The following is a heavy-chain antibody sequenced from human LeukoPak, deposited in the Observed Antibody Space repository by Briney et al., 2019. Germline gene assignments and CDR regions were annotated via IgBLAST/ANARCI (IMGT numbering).Heavy chain of an antibody. J-gene: IGHJ4*02. Sequence: PSETLSLTCAVYGGSFSGYYWSWIRQPPGKGLEWIGEINHSGSTNYNPSLKSRVTISVDTSKNQFSLKLSSVTAADTAVYYCARDYSERGGDLYYFDYWGQGTLVTVSS. D-gene: IGHD3-16*01. CDR1: GGSFSGYY. V-gene: IGHV4-34*01. CDR3: ARDYSERGGDLYYFDY. CDR2: INHSGST.